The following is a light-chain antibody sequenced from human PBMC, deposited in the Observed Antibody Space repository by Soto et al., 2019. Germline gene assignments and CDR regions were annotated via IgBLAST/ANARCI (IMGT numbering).Light chain of an antibody. J-gene: IGKJ4*01. CDR3: QQRSNWPLT. CDR1: QTISSY. Sequence: EIVLTQSPATLSLSPGERATLSCRASQTISSYLAWYQQKPGQAPRLLIYDASNRATGIPARFSGSGSGTDFTLTIDSLVPQDLAVYHCQQRSNWPLTFGGGTKVEIK. CDR2: DAS. V-gene: IGKV3-11*01.